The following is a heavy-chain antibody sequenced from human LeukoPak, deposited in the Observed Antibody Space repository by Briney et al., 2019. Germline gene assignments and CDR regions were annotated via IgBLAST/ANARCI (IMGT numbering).Heavy chain of an antibody. D-gene: IGHD2/OR15-2a*01. J-gene: IGHJ4*02. Sequence: ASVNVSCKAVGYTFTSFYIHWVRQAPGQGLEWMGPINPSGGSTTFAERFQGRVAMTTDRSTDTVYMELRSLKSEDTAFYYCARILRRHGTTFDYWGQGTLVTVSS. V-gene: IGHV1-46*01. CDR3: ARILRRHGTTFDY. CDR2: INPSGGST. CDR1: GYTFTSFY.